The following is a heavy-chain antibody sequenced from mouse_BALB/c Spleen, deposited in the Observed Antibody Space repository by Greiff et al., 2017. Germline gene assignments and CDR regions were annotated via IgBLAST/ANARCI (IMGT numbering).Heavy chain of an antibody. D-gene: IGHD2-10*02. J-gene: IGHJ4*01. V-gene: IGHV3-2*02. CDR3: ARKEYGNPHAMDY. Sequence: DVQLQESGPGLVKPSQSLSLTCTVTGYSITSDYAWNWIRQFPGNKLEWMGYISYSGSTSYNPSLKSRISITRDTSKNQFFLQLNSVTTEDTATYYCARKEYGNPHAMDYWGQGTSVTVSS. CDR2: ISYSGST. CDR1: GYSITSDYA.